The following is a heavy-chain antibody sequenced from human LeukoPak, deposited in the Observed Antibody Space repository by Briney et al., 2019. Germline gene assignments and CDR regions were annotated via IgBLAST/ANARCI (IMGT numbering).Heavy chain of an antibody. J-gene: IGHJ4*02. Sequence: SVKVSCKASGGTFGSYAISWVRQAPGQGLEWMGRIIPIFGTANYAQKFQGRVTITTDESTSTAYMELSSLRSEDTAVYYCAREIRYSSWDNWGQGTLVTVSS. CDR2: IIPIFGTA. D-gene: IGHD6-13*01. CDR1: GGTFGSYA. CDR3: AREIRYSSWDN. V-gene: IGHV1-69*05.